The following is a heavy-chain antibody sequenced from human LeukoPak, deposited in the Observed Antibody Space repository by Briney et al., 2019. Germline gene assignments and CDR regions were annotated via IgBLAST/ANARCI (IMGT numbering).Heavy chain of an antibody. V-gene: IGHV3-30*14. J-gene: IGHJ6*03. CDR1: GFTFSTYP. D-gene: IGHD3-10*01. CDR3: ARGDYGSGSPYYYYYMDV. CDR2: ISNDGSNK. Sequence: PGRSLRLSCAASGFTFSTYPMHWVRQAPGKGLEWVAVISNDGSNKYYADSVKGRFTLSRDNSKNTLFLQMNSLRAEDTAVYYCARGDYGSGSPYYYYYMDVWGKGTTVTISS.